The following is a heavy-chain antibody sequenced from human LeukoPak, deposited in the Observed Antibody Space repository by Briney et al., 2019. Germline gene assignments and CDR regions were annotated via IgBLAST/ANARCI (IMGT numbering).Heavy chain of an antibody. J-gene: IGHJ4*02. CDR1: GGSISSGDYH. Sequence: SETLSLTCTVSGGSISSGDYHWSWIRQPPGKGLEWIGYIYYSGSTYYNPSLKSRVTISVDTSENQFSLKLSSVTAADTAVYYCARGSGGDYDYLWGSYRPLFDYWGQGTLVTVSS. CDR2: IYYSGST. D-gene: IGHD3-16*02. CDR3: ARGSGGDYDYLWGSYRPLFDY. V-gene: IGHV4-30-4*01.